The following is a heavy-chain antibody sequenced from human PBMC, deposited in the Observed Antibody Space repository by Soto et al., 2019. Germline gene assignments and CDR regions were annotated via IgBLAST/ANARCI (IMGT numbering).Heavy chain of an antibody. CDR1: GGPFSSYA. J-gene: IGHJ4*02. CDR3: ARDIVVGADPN. Sequence: ASVKVSCKPSGGPFSSYAISWVRQAPGQGLEWMGGIIPIFGTANYAQKFQGRVTITADESTSTAYMELSSLRAEDTALYYCARDIVVGADPNWGQGTLVTVSS. V-gene: IGHV1-69*13. D-gene: IGHD1-26*01. CDR2: IIPIFGTA.